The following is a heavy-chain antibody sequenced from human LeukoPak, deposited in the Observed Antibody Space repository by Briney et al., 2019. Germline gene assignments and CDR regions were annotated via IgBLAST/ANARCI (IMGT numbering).Heavy chain of an antibody. CDR1: GFTFSNYW. V-gene: IGHV3-74*01. CDR3: VKALGGSGSY. J-gene: IGHJ4*02. Sequence: PGGSLRLSCATSGFTFSNYWMQWVRQAPGKGLVWVSRINSDGSSPTYADSVKGRFTISRDNPKNTLYLQMNSLSVEDTAIYYCVKALGGSGSYWGQGTSVIVSS. CDR2: INSDGSSP. D-gene: IGHD3-10*01.